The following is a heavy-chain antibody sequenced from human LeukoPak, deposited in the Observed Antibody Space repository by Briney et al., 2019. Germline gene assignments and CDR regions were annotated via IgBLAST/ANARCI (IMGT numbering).Heavy chain of an antibody. V-gene: IGHV7-4-1*01. Sequence: ASVKVSCKASGYTFTSYAMNWVRQAPGQGLEWMGWINTNTGNPTYAQGFTGRFVFSLDTSVSTAYLQIGSLKAEDTAVYYCARKSVAATPRDIVYQYSYMDVWGKGTTVTVSS. CDR1: GYTFTSYA. J-gene: IGHJ6*03. CDR2: INTNTGNP. CDR3: ARKSVAATPRDIVYQYSYMDV. D-gene: IGHD2-15*01.